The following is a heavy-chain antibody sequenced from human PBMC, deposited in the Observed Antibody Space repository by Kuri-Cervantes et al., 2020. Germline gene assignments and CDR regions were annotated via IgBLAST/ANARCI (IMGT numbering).Heavy chain of an antibody. Sequence: GESLKISCAASGFTFSSYSMNWVRQAPGKGLEWVSSISGSSKYIYYADSVKGRFTISRDNAKNSLYLQMNSLRAEDTALYYCAKVGYSSSWYATFFNYWGQGTLVTVSS. J-gene: IGHJ4*02. V-gene: IGHV3-21*04. D-gene: IGHD6-13*01. CDR1: GFTFSSYS. CDR3: AKVGYSSSWYATFFNY. CDR2: ISGSSKYI.